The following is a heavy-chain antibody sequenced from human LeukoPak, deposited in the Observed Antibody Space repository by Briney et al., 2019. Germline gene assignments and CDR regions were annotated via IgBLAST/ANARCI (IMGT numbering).Heavy chain of an antibody. V-gene: IGHV3-20*04. CDR1: GFTFDDYG. Sequence: GGSLRLSCAASGFTFDDYGMSWVRQAPGKGLEWVSGINWNGGSTGYADSVKGRFTIPRDNAKNSLYLQMSSLRAEDTALYYCAREMGGYCTNGVCYRGDAFDIWGQGTMVTVSS. CDR3: AREMGGYCTNGVCYRGDAFDI. CDR2: INWNGGST. D-gene: IGHD2-8*01. J-gene: IGHJ3*02.